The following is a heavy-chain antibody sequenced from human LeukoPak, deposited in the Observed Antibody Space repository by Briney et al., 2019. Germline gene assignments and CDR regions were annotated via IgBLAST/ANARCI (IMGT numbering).Heavy chain of an antibody. D-gene: IGHD1-26*01. CDR2: ISYDGSNK. CDR1: GFTFSSYG. Sequence: GGSLTLSCAASGFTFSSYGMHWVRQAPGKGLDWVAVISYDGSNKYYADSVKGRFTISRDNYKNTLYLQMNSLRAEDTAVYYCAKDIWSSGSYYPIDYWGQGTLVTVSS. V-gene: IGHV3-30*18. J-gene: IGHJ4*02. CDR3: AKDIWSSGSYYPIDY.